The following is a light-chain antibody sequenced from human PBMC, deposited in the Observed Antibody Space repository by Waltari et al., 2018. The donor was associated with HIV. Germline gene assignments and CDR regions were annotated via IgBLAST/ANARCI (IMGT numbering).Light chain of an antibody. CDR1: KIGSKS. Sequence: SYVLAQPPSLSVTPGQTATITCGGHKIGSKSVHWYQPKPGQAMVLLCHSDPDRPSGIPERFSGSYSGNMATLTISRVEAGDEADYYCQVWDGISVARGVVFGGGTKLTV. V-gene: IGLV3-21*02. CDR3: QVWDGISVARGVV. J-gene: IGLJ2*01. CDR2: SDP.